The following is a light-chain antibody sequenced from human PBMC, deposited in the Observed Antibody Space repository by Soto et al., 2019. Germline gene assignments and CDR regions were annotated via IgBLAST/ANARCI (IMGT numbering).Light chain of an antibody. CDR1: TSDVGNYDL. CDR3: CSYAGSSFV. J-gene: IGLJ1*01. V-gene: IGLV2-23*02. CDR2: EVN. Sequence: QSVLTQPASVSGSPGQSITLSCTGTTSDVGNYDLVSWYQQHPGKVPKVLIYEVNRRPSGVSFRFSGSKSGTTASLTISGLQAEDEADYYCCSYAGSSFVFGTGTKLTVL.